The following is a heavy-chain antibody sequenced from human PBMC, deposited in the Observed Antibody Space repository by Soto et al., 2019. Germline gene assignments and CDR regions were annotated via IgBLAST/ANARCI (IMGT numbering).Heavy chain of an antibody. CDR3: ARDVGIVVVVAATENWFDP. D-gene: IGHD2-15*01. Sequence: SXKVSFKASGYTXSSYGISLVRQAPGQGLEWIGWISAYNCNTNYAQKLQGRVTITTDTSTSTAYMELRSLRSDDTAVYYCARDVGIVVVVAATENWFDPWGQGTLGTVS. V-gene: IGHV1-18*04. CDR1: GYTXSSYG. J-gene: IGHJ5*02. CDR2: ISAYNCNT.